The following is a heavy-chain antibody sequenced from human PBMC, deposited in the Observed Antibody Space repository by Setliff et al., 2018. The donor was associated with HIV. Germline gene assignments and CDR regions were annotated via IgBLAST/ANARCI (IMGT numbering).Heavy chain of an antibody. J-gene: IGHJ4*02. V-gene: IGHV3-11*01. CDR3: ARDLHWAFDY. Sequence: LSLTCAVYGGSVSGYYWSWIRQAPGKGLEWASYISSSGSTIYYADSVKGRFTISRDNAKNSLYLQMNSLRADDTAVYYCARDLHWAFDYWGQGTLVTVSS. CDR1: GGSVSGYY. D-gene: IGHD7-27*01. CDR2: ISSSGSTI.